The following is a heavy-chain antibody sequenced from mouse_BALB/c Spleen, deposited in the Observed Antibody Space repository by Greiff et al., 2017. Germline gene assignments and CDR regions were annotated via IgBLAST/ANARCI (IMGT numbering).Heavy chain of an antibody. J-gene: IGHJ2*01. D-gene: IGHD2-1*01. CDR2: IYPGDGDT. CDR1: GYAFSSYW. CDR3: ARGNHLYYFDY. Sequence: VKLVESGAELVRPGSSVKISCKASGYAFSSYWMNWVKQRPGQGLEWIGQIYPGDGDTNYNGKFKGKATLTADKSSSTAYMQLSSLTSEDSAVYFCARGNHLYYFDYWGQGTTLTVSS. V-gene: IGHV1-80*01.